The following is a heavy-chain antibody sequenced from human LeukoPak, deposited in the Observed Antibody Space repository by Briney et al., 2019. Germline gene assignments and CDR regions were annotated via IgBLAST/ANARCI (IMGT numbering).Heavy chain of an antibody. CDR1: GFSFSSYG. CDR3: AKDFFPFAETPPIDY. D-gene: IGHD2/OR15-2a*01. CDR2: ISYDGSNK. Sequence: PGGSLRLSCAASGFSFSSYGMHWVRQAPGKGLEWVAVISYDGSNKYYADSVKGRFTLSRDNSKNTLYLQMNSLRAEDTAVYYCAKDFFPFAETPPIDYWGQGTLVTVSS. J-gene: IGHJ4*02. V-gene: IGHV3-30*18.